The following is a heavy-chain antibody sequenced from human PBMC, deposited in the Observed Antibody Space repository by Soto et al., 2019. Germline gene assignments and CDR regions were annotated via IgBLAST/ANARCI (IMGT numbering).Heavy chain of an antibody. J-gene: IGHJ6*02. Sequence: GESLKISCKGSGYSFTSYWIGWVRQMPGKGLEWMGIIYPGDSDTRYSPSFQGQVTISADKSISTAYLQWSRLKASDTAMYYCARTRTLPGVAEAGKFKKRYYYYGMDVWGQGTTVTVSS. D-gene: IGHD6-13*01. CDR2: IYPGDSDT. CDR3: ARTRTLPGVAEAGKFKKRYYYYGMDV. V-gene: IGHV5-51*01. CDR1: GYSFTSYW.